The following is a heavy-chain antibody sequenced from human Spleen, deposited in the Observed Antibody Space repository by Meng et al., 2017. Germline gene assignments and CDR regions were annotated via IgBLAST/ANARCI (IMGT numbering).Heavy chain of an antibody. CDR2: IKSKPDGETT. J-gene: IGHJ4*02. CDR3: TGHIDY. Sequence: EGRVVELGGGLVKPRGSLSLSCEGAGFTFTNAWMTGVRQVPGKRLEWVGRIKSKPDGETTDYAAPVKGRFTISRDESKNTVYLQMNSLKTEDTAVYYCTGHIDYWGQGTLVTVSS. CDR1: GFTFTNAW. V-gene: IGHV3-15*01.